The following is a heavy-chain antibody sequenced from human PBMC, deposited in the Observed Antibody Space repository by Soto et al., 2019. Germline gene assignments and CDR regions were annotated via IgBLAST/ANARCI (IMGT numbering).Heavy chain of an antibody. CDR1: GVSISSGNFS. CDR2: IFHTGST. D-gene: IGHD3-3*01. CDR3: ARVKVGDLFRFNWFFDL. J-gene: IGHJ2*01. V-gene: IGHV4-30-2*01. Sequence: SETLSLTCTVSGVSISSGNFSWTWIRQPPGKGLEWIAYIFHTGSTFYNSSLKPRVSISVDRSKNQFSLKLKSVTETDTAVYYCARVKVGDLFRFNWFFDLWGRGTLVTVSS.